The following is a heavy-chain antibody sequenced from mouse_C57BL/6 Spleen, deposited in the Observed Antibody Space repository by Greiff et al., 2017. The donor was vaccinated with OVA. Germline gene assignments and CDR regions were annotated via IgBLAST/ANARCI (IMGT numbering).Heavy chain of an antibody. CDR3: ARNGDLYYGSSHYAMDY. CDR2: IHPNSGST. CDR1: GYTFTSYW. J-gene: IGHJ4*01. Sequence: QVQLQQPGAELVKPGASVKLSCKASGYTFTSYWMHWVKQRPGQGLEWIGMIHPNSGSTNYNEKFKSKATLTVDKSSSTAYMQLSSLTSEDSAVYYCARNGDLYYGSSHYAMDYWGQGTSVTVSS. V-gene: IGHV1-64*01. D-gene: IGHD1-1*01.